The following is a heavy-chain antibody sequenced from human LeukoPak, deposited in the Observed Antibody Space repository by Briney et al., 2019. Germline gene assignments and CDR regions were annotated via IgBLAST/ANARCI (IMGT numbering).Heavy chain of an antibody. J-gene: IGHJ4*02. CDR2: INHSGST. Sequence: SETLSLTCAVYGGSFSGYYWSWIRQPPGKGLEWIGEINHSGSTYYNPSLKSRVTISVDTSKNQFSLKLSSVTAADTAVYYCAVKYYDSSGYYGLFDYWGQGTLVTVSS. CDR3: AVKYYDSSGYYGLFDY. CDR1: GGSFSGYY. D-gene: IGHD3-22*01. V-gene: IGHV4-34*01.